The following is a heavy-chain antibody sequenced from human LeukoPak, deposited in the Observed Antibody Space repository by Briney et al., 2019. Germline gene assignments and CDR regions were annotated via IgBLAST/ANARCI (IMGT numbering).Heavy chain of an antibody. CDR2: MNPNSGNT. Sequence: ASVKVSCKASGYTFTSYDINWVRQATGQGLEWMGWMNPNSGNTGYAQRFQGRVTITSNTSRSTAYMELSSLRSEDTAVYYCARSPANRGAARASGRLVNWFDPWGQGTLVTVSS. J-gene: IGHJ5*02. CDR1: GYTFTSYD. V-gene: IGHV1-8*03. D-gene: IGHD6-13*01. CDR3: ARSPANRGAARASGRLVNWFDP.